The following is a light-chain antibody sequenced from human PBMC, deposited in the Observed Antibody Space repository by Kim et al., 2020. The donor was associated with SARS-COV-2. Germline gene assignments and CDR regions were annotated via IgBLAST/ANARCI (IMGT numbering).Light chain of an antibody. CDR3: QQYNDWVT. CDR1: QNFTPK. CDR2: GAS. Sequence: FSPGEGSPLSCRASQNFTPKLAWYQQKPGQAPRLLIYGASIRAAGVPARFGGSGSGTAFTLTISTLQSEDSAIYYCQQYNDWVTFGGGTKVEIK. J-gene: IGKJ4*01. V-gene: IGKV3-15*01.